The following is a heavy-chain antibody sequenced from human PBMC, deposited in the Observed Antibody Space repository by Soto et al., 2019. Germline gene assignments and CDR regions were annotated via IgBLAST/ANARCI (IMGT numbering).Heavy chain of an antibody. CDR1: GGSISSYY. CDR3: AIGSCSSTICYIWDNWFDP. J-gene: IGHJ5*02. V-gene: IGHV4-59*01. D-gene: IGHD2-2*01. Sequence: QVQLQESGPGLVKPSETLSLTCTVSGGSISSYYWSWIRQPPGKGLEWIGYIYYSGRTNYNPSLKSLLTISVDTSKNQFSLTLSSVTAADTAVYYCAIGSCSSTICYIWDNWFDPWGQGTLVTVSS. CDR2: IYYSGRT.